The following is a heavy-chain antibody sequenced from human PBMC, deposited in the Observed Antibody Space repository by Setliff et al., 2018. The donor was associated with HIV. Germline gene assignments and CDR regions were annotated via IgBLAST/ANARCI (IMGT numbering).Heavy chain of an antibody. J-gene: IGHJ4*02. CDR3: ATQTGFYNSHWYDY. D-gene: IGHD6-13*01. CDR1: GFSFSYAW. Sequence: GGSLRLSCAASGFSFSYAWMSWVRQAPGRGLEWVANIKQDGSDMHYIESVKGRFTIFRDNAKNSVFLQMNSLRAEDTGVYYCATQTGFYNSHWYDYWGQGTMVTVSS. V-gene: IGHV3-7*01. CDR2: IKQDGSDM.